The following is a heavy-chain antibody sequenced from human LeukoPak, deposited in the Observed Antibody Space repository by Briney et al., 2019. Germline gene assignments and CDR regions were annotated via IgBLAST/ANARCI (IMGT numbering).Heavy chain of an antibody. Sequence: GGSLRLSCAASGFTFDEYATHWVRQAPGKGLGWVSGISWNSGSIGYADSVKGRFTISRDNAKNSLYLQMNSLRAEDTALYYCAKGITIFGVVIGLLDYWGQGTLVTVSS. V-gene: IGHV3-9*01. CDR1: GFTFDEYA. J-gene: IGHJ4*02. D-gene: IGHD3-3*01. CDR2: ISWNSGSI. CDR3: AKGITIFGVVIGLLDY.